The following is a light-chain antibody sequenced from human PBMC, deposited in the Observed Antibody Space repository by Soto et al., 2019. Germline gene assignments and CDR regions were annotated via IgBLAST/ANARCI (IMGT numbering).Light chain of an antibody. CDR2: HTS. CDR1: QSISGN. J-gene: IGKJ4*01. Sequence: EIVMTQSPATLSVSPGESATLSCRASQSISGNVAWYQQKPGLAPRLLIYHTSTRATGVPARFSGSGSGTEFSLTISSLQSEDSEVYFCQRYDNWPLTFGGGTKVDI. CDR3: QRYDNWPLT. V-gene: IGKV3-15*01.